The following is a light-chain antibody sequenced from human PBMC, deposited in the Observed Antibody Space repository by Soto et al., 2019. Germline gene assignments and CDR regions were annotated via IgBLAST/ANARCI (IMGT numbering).Light chain of an antibody. CDR3: QQYNNWPPIT. Sequence: EIVLTQSPGTLSLSPGERATLSCRASQSVSSTYLAWYQQKPGQPPRLLIYGASTRATGVPARFSGSGSGTEFTLTISSLQSEDFGVYYCQQYNNWPPITFGQGTRLEIK. CDR2: GAS. V-gene: IGKV3-15*01. J-gene: IGKJ5*01. CDR1: QSVSSTY.